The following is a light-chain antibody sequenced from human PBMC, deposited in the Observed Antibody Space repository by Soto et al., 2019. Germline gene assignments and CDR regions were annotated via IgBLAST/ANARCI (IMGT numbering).Light chain of an antibody. CDR1: SNDVGTYNL. J-gene: IGLJ1*01. Sequence: HSALTQPASVSGSPGQSITISCTGISNDVGTYNLVSWYQQHPGKAPKLMIYEVSKRPSGVPDRFSGSKSGNTASLTVSGLQAEDEADYYCSSYAGSNNVFGTGTKLTVL. CDR2: EVS. CDR3: SSYAGSNNV. V-gene: IGLV2-14*02.